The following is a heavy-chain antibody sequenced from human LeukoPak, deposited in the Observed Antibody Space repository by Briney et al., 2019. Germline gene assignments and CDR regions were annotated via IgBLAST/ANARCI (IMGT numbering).Heavy chain of an antibody. D-gene: IGHD3-10*01. V-gene: IGHV3-23*01. J-gene: IGHJ4*02. Sequence: GGSLRLSCAASGFTFSSYWMSWVRQAPGKGLEWVSAISGSGGSTYYADSVKGRFTISRDNSKNTLYLQMNSLRAEDTAVYYCAKVGYYYGSGARGYFDYWGQGTLVTVSS. CDR1: GFTFSSYW. CDR3: AKVGYYYGSGARGYFDY. CDR2: ISGSGGST.